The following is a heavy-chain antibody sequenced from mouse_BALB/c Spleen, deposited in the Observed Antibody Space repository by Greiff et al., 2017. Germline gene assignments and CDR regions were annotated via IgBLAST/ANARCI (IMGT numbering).Heavy chain of an antibody. V-gene: IGHV5-4*02. D-gene: IGHD1-1*01. CDR3: ARRGVGGAMDY. CDR2: ISDGGSYT. Sequence: EVMLVESGGGLVKPGGSLKLSCAASGFTFSDYYMYWVRQTPEKRLEWVATISDGGSYTYYPDSVKGRFTISRDNAKNNLYLQMSSLKSEDTAMYYCARRGVGGAMDYWGQGTSVTVSS. CDR1: GFTFSDYY. J-gene: IGHJ4*01.